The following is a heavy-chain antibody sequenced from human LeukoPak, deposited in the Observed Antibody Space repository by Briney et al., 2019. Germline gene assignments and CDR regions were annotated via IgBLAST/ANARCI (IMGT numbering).Heavy chain of an antibody. D-gene: IGHD3-10*01. CDR3: ARDTYLRGLDV. V-gene: IGHV4-59*01. CDR2: IYYSGST. J-gene: IGHJ6*02. CDR1: GGSISGYY. Sequence: SETLSLTCTASGGSISGYYWSWIRQPPGKGLECIGYIYYSGSTNYNPSLKSRVTISVDTSKNQFSLKLSSVTAADTAVYYCARDTYLRGLDVWGQGTTVTVSS.